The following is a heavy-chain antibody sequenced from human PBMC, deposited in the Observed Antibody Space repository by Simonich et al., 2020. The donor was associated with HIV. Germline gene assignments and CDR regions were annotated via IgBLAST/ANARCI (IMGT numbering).Heavy chain of an antibody. J-gene: IGHJ3*02. CDR2: IDPKSGGT. D-gene: IGHD2-21*02. V-gene: IGHV1-2*06. CDR3: ARQRGGDDAFDI. CDR1: GYTFTGYN. Sequence: VQVVQSGAEVKKPGATLKISCKASGYTFTGYNMHWVRQAPGQGLEWMGRIDPKSGGTNFAQNLQGRVTMTRDTSISTFYMELSSLRSDDTAVYYCARQRGGDDAFDIWGHGTMVTVSS.